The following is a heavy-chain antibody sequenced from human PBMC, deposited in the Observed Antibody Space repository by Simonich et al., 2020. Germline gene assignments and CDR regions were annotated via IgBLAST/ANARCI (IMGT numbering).Heavy chain of an antibody. CDR3: ARPLGIVWAFDI. V-gene: IGHV4-34*01. D-gene: IGHD3-16*01. CDR1: GGSFMGYY. CDR2: INHSGST. Sequence: QVQLQQWGAGLLKPSETLSLTCAVYGGSFMGYYWSWIRQPPGKGLAWIGEINHSGSTNYNPSLKSRGTISVDTSKNQFSLKLSSVTAADTAVYYCARPLGIVWAFDIWGQGTMVTVSS. J-gene: IGHJ3*02.